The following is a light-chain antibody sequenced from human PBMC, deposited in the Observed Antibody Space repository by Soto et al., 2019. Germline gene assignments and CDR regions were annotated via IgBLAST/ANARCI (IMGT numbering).Light chain of an antibody. J-gene: IGKJ1*01. CDR1: QSISSN. CDR3: QQYTNWPRT. V-gene: IGKV3-15*01. Sequence: EIVLTQSPATLSVSPGERATLSCRASQSISSNLAWYQQKPGQAPRLLIYGASTRATGFPARFSGSGSGTEFTLTISSLQSEDFAVYYCQQYTNWPRTFGQGTKVEMK. CDR2: GAS.